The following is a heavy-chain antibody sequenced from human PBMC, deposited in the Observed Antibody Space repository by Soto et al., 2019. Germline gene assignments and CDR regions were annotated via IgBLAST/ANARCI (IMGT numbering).Heavy chain of an antibody. D-gene: IGHD1-26*01. CDR3: AKDLRGIVGAEVPGS. CDR2: ISYDGSNK. CDR1: GFTFSSYG. V-gene: IGHV3-30*18. J-gene: IGHJ4*02. Sequence: PGGSLRLSCAASGFTFSSYGMHWVRQAPGEGLEWVAVISYDGSNKYYADSVKGRFTISRDNSKNKLYLQMNSLRPEDTAVYYCAKDLRGIVGAEVPGSWGQGT.